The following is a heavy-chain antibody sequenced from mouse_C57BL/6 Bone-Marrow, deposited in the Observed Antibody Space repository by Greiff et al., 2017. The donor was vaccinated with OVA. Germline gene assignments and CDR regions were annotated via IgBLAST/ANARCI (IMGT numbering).Heavy chain of an antibody. CDR3: ARPHY. CDR1: GYSFTSYW. V-gene: IGHV1-59*01. CDR2: IDPSDSYT. Sequence: VQLQQPGPELVRPGPSVKLSCKASGYSFTSYWMNWVMQSPGHGLEWIGVIDPSDSYTNYNQQFKGKATLTVDTSSSTAYMQLRSLTSEDSAVYYCARPHYWGQGTTLTVSS. J-gene: IGHJ2*01.